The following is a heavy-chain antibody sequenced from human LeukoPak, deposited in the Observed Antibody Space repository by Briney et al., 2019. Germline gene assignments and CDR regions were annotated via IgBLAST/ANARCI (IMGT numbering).Heavy chain of an antibody. Sequence: SLRLSCAASGFTFSSYAMHWVRQAPGKGLEWVAVISYDGSNKYYADSVKGRFTISRDNSKNTLYLQMNSLRAEDTAVYYCAKSQSYQIYYYTIDVWGQGTTVTVSS. J-gene: IGHJ6*02. V-gene: IGHV3-30-3*02. CDR2: ISYDGSNK. CDR1: GFTFSSYA. CDR3: AKSQSYQIYYYTIDV. D-gene: IGHD1-26*01.